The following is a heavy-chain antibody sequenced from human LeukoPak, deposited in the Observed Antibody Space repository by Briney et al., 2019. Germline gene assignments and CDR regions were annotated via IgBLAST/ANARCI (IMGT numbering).Heavy chain of an antibody. CDR3: AGGLDWYDY. Sequence: GGSLRLSCAASGFMFSGYGMNWVRQAPGKGLEWLAAIWFDGSKEYYGDSVKGRFTISRDNSKNTLYLQMNSLRGEDTAVYYCAGGLDWYDYWGQGTLVTVSS. D-gene: IGHD3-9*01. V-gene: IGHV3-33*01. CDR1: GFMFSGYG. J-gene: IGHJ4*02. CDR2: IWFDGSKE.